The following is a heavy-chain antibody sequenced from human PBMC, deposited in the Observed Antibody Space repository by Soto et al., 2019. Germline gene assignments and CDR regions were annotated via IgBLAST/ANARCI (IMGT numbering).Heavy chain of an antibody. D-gene: IGHD6-19*01. CDR2: ISGSGGST. V-gene: IGHV3-23*01. CDR3: AKDPSLSSGPDY. Sequence: EVQLLESGGGLVQPGGSLRLSCAASGFTFSSYAMSWVRQAPGKGLEWVSAISGSGGSTYYADSVKGRFTIPRDNSKNTPYLQMNSLRAEDTAVYYCAKDPSLSSGPDYWGQGTLVTVSS. J-gene: IGHJ4*02. CDR1: GFTFSSYA.